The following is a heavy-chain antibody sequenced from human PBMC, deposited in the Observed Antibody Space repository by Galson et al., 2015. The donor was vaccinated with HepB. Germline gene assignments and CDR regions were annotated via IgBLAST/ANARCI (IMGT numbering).Heavy chain of an antibody. D-gene: IGHD3-10*01. Sequence: SVKVSCKASGGTFSSYAISWVRQAPGQGLEWMGGIIPIFGTANYAQKFPGRVTITADESTSTTYMELSSLRSEDTAVYYCARVGAGGPYDNWFDPWGQGTLVTVSS. CDR3: ARVGAGGPYDNWFDP. V-gene: IGHV1-69*13. CDR1: GGTFSSYA. CDR2: IIPIFGTA. J-gene: IGHJ5*02.